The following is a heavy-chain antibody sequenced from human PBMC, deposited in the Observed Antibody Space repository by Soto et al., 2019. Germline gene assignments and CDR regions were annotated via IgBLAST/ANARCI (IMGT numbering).Heavy chain of an antibody. D-gene: IGHD1-26*01. Sequence: PSVKVSCNASGYTFTSYYMHWVRQAPGQGLEWMGWISAYNGNTNYAQKLQGRVTMTTDTSTSTAYMELRSLRSDDTAVYYCARDLVGATDFDYWGQGTLVTVSS. CDR1: GYTFTSYY. J-gene: IGHJ4*02. V-gene: IGHV1-18*04. CDR2: ISAYNGNT. CDR3: ARDLVGATDFDY.